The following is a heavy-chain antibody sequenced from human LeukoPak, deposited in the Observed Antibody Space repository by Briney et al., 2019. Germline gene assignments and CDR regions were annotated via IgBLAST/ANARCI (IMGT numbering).Heavy chain of an antibody. Sequence: SETLSLTCTVSGGSISSHYWSWIRQPPGKGLEWIGYIYYSGSTNYNPSLKSRVTISVDTSKNQFSLKLSSVTAADTAVYYWARVWGYSYGYALDYWGQGTLVTVSS. D-gene: IGHD5-18*01. CDR2: IYYSGST. V-gene: IGHV4-59*11. J-gene: IGHJ4*02. CDR3: ARVWGYSYGYALDY. CDR1: GGSISSHY.